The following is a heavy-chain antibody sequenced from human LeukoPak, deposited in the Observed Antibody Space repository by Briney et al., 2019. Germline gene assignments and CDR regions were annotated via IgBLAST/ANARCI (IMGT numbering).Heavy chain of an antibody. J-gene: IGHJ6*04. V-gene: IGHV1-69*06. D-gene: IGHD2-2*01. CDR2: IIPIFGTA. CDR3: ATSHSDMVVVPDREPYYYGMDV. Sequence: SVEGAFKTAERTFSNEAISWLRQAPGQGLEWMGGIIPIFGTANYPQKFQGRVTITADKSTSTAYMELTSLRSEDTDVYYCATSHSDMVVVPDREPYYYGMDVWGKGTTVTVSS. CDR1: ERTFSNEA.